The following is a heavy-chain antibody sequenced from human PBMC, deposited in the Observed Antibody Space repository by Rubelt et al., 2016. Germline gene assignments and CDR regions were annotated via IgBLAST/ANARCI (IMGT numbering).Heavy chain of an antibody. CDR1: GYTFTSYG. V-gene: IGHV1-18*01. CDR3: ARGYCSSANCLFNWFDP. CDR2: ISAYNGNT. D-gene: IGHD2-2*01. Sequence: QVQLVQSGAEVKKPGSSVMVSCKASGYTFTSYGISWVRQAPGQGLEWMGWISAYNGNTNYAQKLQGRVTMTTDTSTSTAYMELRSLRSDDTAMYFCARGYCSSANCLFNWFDPWGQGTLVTVSS. J-gene: IGHJ5*02.